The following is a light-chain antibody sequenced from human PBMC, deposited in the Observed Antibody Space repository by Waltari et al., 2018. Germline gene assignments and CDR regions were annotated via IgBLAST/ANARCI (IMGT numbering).Light chain of an antibody. CDR1: ALPKQN. CDR3: QASDDTGTYGV. V-gene: IGLV3-25*03. CDR2: KDI. J-gene: IGLJ3*02. Sequence: SYELTQPPSVSVSPRQTARITCPGDALPKQNVIWYQQKPGQAPVVVIYKDIERPSEIPERFSGSTSGTIVTLTISGVQAEDEADYYCQASDDTGTYGVFGGGTKLTVL.